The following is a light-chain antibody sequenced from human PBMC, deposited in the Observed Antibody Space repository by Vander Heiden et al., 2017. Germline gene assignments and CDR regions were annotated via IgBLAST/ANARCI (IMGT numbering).Light chain of an antibody. CDR2: AAS. CDR1: QSISSY. V-gene: IGKV1-39*01. Sequence: DIQMTQSPSSLSASVGDRVTITCRASQSISSYLNWYQQKPGKAPKLLIYAASSLQSGVPSRFSGSVSGTDFTLTISSLQPEDFATYYCQQSYSTPQATFGQGTKLEIK. CDR3: QQSYSTPQAT. J-gene: IGKJ2*01.